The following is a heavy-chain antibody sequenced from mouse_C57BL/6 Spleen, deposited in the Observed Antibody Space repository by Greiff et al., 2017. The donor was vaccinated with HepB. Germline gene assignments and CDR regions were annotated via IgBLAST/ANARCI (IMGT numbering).Heavy chain of an antibody. J-gene: IGHJ1*01. Sequence: VQLQQSGPELVKPGASVKISCKASGYSFTGYFMNWVMQSHGKSLEWIGRINPYNGDTFYNQKFKGKATLTVDKASSTAHMELRSLTSEDSAVSYCARGDYYGSCYGWYFGVWGPGTPVTVPS. CDR1: GYSFTGYF. CDR3: ARGDYYGSCYGWYFGV. CDR2: INPYNGDT. V-gene: IGHV1-20*01. D-gene: IGHD1-1*01.